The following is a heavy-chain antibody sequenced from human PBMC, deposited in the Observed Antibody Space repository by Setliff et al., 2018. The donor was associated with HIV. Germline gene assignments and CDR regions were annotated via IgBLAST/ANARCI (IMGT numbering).Heavy chain of an antibody. V-gene: IGHV4-39*01. CDR1: GGSISNSSHY. CDR2: INYSGNT. D-gene: IGHD3-3*01. Sequence: SETLSLTCTVSGGSISNSSHYWDWIRQPPGKGLEWIGTINYSGNTYDNPSLKSRVTISVDTSKKQFSLKLSSVSAADTAVYYCARRWKSSQYYDFWSPRSSYFDFWGQGVLVTVSS. CDR3: ARRWKSSQYYDFWSPRSSYFDF. J-gene: IGHJ4*02.